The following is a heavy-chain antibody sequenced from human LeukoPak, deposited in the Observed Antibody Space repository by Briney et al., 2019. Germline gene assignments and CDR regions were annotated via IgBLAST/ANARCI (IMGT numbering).Heavy chain of an antibody. CDR3: ARSIGYCSSTSCPNWFDP. J-gene: IGHJ5*02. CDR1: GYSFTSYW. V-gene: IGHV5-10-1*01. Sequence: GESLKISCKGSGYSFTSYWISWVRQMPGKGLEWMGRIDPSDSYTNYSPSFQGHVTISADKSISTAYLQWSSLKASETAMYYCARSIGYCSSTSCPNWFDPWGQGTLVTVSS. CDR2: IDPSDSYT. D-gene: IGHD2-2*01.